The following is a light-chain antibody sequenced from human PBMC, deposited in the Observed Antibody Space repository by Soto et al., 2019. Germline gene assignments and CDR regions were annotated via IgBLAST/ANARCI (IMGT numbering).Light chain of an antibody. Sequence: DIQMTQSPSSLSASEGDRVTITCRASQSISNYLNWYQHKPGQAPKLLIYAASSLQSGVPSRFTGTGSGTDFTLSISDLQPGDFATYSCQQSSSTPYTFGQGTKVEIK. CDR1: QSISNY. CDR2: AAS. CDR3: QQSSSTPYT. J-gene: IGKJ2*01. V-gene: IGKV1-39*01.